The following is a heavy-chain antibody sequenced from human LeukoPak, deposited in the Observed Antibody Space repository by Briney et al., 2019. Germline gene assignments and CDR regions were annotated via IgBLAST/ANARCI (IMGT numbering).Heavy chain of an antibody. Sequence: EASVKVSCKASGYTFTGYYMHWVRQAPGQGLEWMGWINPNSGGTNYAQKFQGRVTMTRDTSISTAYMELSRLRSDDTAVYYCAKDYYDSSGYWYYFDYWGQGTLVTVSS. D-gene: IGHD3-22*01. CDR2: INPNSGGT. CDR1: GYTFTGYY. CDR3: AKDYYDSSGYWYYFDY. J-gene: IGHJ4*02. V-gene: IGHV1-2*02.